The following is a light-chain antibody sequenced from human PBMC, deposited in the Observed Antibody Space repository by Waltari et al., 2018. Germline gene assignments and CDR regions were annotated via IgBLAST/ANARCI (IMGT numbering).Light chain of an antibody. CDR2: DTN. J-gene: IGLJ3*02. CDR1: SRSASPPSL. V-gene: IGLV8-61*01. Sequence: QTAVTQAPSLAVSPGGMVPLPYGSRSRSASPPSLPSWYKQDPGQAPRTLIFDTNTRSSGVPDRFSGSILDNKAALTITGAQADDECDYYCVLSMGSGIWMFGGGTKLTVL. CDR3: VLSMGSGIWM.